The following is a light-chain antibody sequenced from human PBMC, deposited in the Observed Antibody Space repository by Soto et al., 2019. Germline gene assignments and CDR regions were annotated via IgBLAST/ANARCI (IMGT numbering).Light chain of an antibody. J-gene: IGKJ4*01. CDR1: QPVITS. CDR3: QQYSDYSAHGLT. V-gene: IGKV1-5*01. Sequence: DIQLTQSPSALSASIGDRVTITCRASQPVITSLAWYQHKPGEAPKLLIYDASILQTGVPSRFSGYASGTEFTLTITIVQPDDFATYYCQQYSDYSAHGLTFGGGTKVAIK. CDR2: DAS.